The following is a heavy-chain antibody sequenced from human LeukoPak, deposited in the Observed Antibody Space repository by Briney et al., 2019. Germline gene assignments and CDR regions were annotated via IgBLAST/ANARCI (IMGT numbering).Heavy chain of an antibody. CDR2: IKTDGSQI. V-gene: IGHV3-7*03. CDR3: AKSRNFYYYFMEV. CDR1: GFTFSSYW. J-gene: IGHJ6*03. Sequence: GGSLRLSCVASGFTFSSYWMTWVRQAPGKGLEWVANIKTDGSQIYYVDSVKGRFTISRDNSKNTLYLQMKTLRDEDTPLYYCAKSRNFYYYFMEVSGRGTKVTISS.